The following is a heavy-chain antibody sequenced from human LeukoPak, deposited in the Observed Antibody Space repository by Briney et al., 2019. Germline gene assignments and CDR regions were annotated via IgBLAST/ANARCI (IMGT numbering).Heavy chain of an antibody. CDR3: ARVGAAGKGG. CDR2: INSDGSST. J-gene: IGHJ4*02. D-gene: IGHD6-13*01. Sequence: GGSLRLSCAASGFTFSSYWMHWVRQAPGKGPVWVSRINSDGSSTSYADSVKGRFTISRDNAKNTLYLQMNSLRAEDTAVYYCARVGAAGKGGWGQGTLVTVSS. V-gene: IGHV3-74*01. CDR1: GFTFSSYW.